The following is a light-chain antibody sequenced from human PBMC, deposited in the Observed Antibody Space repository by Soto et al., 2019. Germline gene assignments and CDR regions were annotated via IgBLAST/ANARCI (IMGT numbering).Light chain of an antibody. CDR3: LQYKSYPWT. CDR2: DAS. V-gene: IGKV1-5*01. J-gene: IGKJ1*01. CDR1: ESLIGW. Sequence: DIQLTQSPSTHSASVGDTVTISCRASESLIGWLAWYQQRPGSAPKLLIYDASSLEGGVPSRFTGDGSGTEFSLTIASLQPDDFGTHYCLQYKSYPWTFGQGTKVDLK.